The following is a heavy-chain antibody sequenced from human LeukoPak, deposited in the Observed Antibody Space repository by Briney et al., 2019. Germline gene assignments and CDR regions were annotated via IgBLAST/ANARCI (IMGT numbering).Heavy chain of an antibody. Sequence: SETLSLTCAVYGGSFSGYYWSWIRQPPGKGLEWIGEINHSGSTNYNPSLKSRVTISVDTSKNQFSLKLSSVTAADTAVYYCARGRVESQLLWFGETVGGYYFDYWGQGTLVTVSS. CDR1: GGSFSGYY. J-gene: IGHJ4*02. V-gene: IGHV4-34*01. D-gene: IGHD3-10*01. CDR2: INHSGST. CDR3: ARGRVESQLLWFGETVGGYYFDY.